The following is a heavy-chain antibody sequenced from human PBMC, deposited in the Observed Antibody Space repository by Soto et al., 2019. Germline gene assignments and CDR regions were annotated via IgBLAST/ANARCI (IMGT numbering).Heavy chain of an antibody. CDR3: VRAAGYSGNDYVYYYGMDV. J-gene: IGHJ6*02. CDR2: VWYDGGNK. D-gene: IGHD5-12*01. V-gene: IGHV3-33*01. CDR1: GFTFSSYG. Sequence: QVQLVESWGGVVQPGRSLRLSCAASGFTFSSYGMHWVLQAPGKGLEWVALVWYDGGNKYYADSVKGRFTISRDNSKNTLYLQMNSLGDEDTAVYYCVRAAGYSGNDYVYYYGMDVWGPGTKVTVSS.